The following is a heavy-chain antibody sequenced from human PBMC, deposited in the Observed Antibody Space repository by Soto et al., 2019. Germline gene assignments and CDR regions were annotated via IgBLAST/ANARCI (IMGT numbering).Heavy chain of an antibody. J-gene: IGHJ5*02. D-gene: IGHD2-21*02. CDR1: GASISSSNYY. CDR3: AKAYCGGDCYSNWFDP. V-gene: IGHV4-39*01. CDR2: IYYSGST. Sequence: PSETLSLTCTVSGASISSSNYYWGWIRQPPGKGLEWIGTIYYSGSTYYNPSLKSRVTISVDTSKNQFSLKLSSVTAADTAVYYCAKAYCGGDCYSNWFDPWGQGTLVTVSS.